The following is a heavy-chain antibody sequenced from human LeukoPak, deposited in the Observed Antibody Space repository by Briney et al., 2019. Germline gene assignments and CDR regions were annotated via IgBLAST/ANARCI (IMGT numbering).Heavy chain of an antibody. CDR2: ITNDGIVT. Sequence: SLRLSCAASGFTFSKYWMLWVRQAPGKGRESVSRITNDGIVTTYADSVKGRFTVPRDNADNTMFLQMNSVRDEDTAVYYCATKQWLAPPPDSWG. J-gene: IGHJ5*01. CDR1: GFTFSKYW. V-gene: IGHV3-74*01. D-gene: IGHD6-19*01. CDR3: ATKQWLAPPPDS.